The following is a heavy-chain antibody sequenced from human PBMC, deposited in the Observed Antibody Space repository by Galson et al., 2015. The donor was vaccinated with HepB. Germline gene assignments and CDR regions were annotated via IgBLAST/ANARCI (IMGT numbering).Heavy chain of an antibody. D-gene: IGHD5-18*01. CDR3: ARGTQDTAMVKRDLDY. J-gene: IGHJ4*02. CDR2: ISSSSSTI. CDR1: GFTFSSYS. V-gene: IGHV3-48*02. Sequence: SLRLSCAASGFTFSSYSMNWVRQAPGKGLEWVSYISSSSSTIYYADSVKGRFTISRDNAKNSLYLQMNSLRDEDTAVYYCARGTQDTAMVKRDLDYWGQGTLVTVSS.